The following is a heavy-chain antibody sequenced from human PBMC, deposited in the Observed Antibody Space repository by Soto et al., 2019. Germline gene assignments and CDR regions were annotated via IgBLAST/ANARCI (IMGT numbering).Heavy chain of an antibody. D-gene: IGHD6-19*01. CDR1: GFTFTSSA. J-gene: IGHJ4*02. Sequence: GASVKVSCKASGFTFTSSAIQWVRQARGQRLEWIGWIVVGSGNTNYAQKFQERVTITRDMSTSTAYMELSSLRSEDTAVYYCAAVGSSIAVAGDFDYWGQGTLVTVSS. CDR3: AAVGSSIAVAGDFDY. V-gene: IGHV1-58*02. CDR2: IVVGSGNT.